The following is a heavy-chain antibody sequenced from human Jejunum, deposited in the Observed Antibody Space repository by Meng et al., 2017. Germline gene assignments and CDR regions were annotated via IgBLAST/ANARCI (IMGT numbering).Heavy chain of an antibody. J-gene: IGHJ4*02. CDR1: GLTFSSYA. D-gene: IGHD6-13*01. CDR3: AKRFWAAPGAWGPFDY. CDR2: VSGSNDDT. V-gene: IGHV3-23*01. Sequence: GESLKISCAASGLTFSSYAMSWVRQAPGKGLEWVSCVSGSNDDTYYADSVKGRFTISRDNSKNTLYLQMNSLRVDDTAVYYCAKRFWAAPGAWGPFDYWGQGTLVTVSS.